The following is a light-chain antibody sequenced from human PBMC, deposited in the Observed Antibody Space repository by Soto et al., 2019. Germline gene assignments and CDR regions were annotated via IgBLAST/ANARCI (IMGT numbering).Light chain of an antibody. CDR1: QSVYNT. Sequence: EIVMTQSPITLSVSPGERATLSCRASQSVYNTLAWYQQNPGQAPRLLIYGASTRATGIPARFSGSGSGTDFTLTISSLQSEDFATYYCQQYNKWPLTFGEGTKVEIK. CDR3: QQYNKWPLT. J-gene: IGKJ4*01. CDR2: GAS. V-gene: IGKV3-15*01.